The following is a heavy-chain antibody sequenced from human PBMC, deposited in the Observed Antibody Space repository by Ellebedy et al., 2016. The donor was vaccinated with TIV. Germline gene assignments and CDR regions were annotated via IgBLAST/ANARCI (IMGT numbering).Heavy chain of an antibody. CDR3: AKWRGGQSEFEY. J-gene: IGHJ4*02. Sequence: GGSLRPSXAVSGSTFSNHWMAWARQAPGKGLEWVAHIMQDGSATEHVDSVRGRFTVSRDNAKSSLFLQMNSLRAVDTAVYYCAKWRGGQSEFEYWGQGTLDTVSS. CDR2: IMQDGSAT. D-gene: IGHD3-16*01. V-gene: IGHV3-7*03. CDR1: GSTFSNHW.